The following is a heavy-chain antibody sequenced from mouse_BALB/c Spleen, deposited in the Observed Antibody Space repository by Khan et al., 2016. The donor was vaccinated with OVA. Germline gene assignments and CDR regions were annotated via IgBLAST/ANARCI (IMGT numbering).Heavy chain of an antibody. CDR1: GYTFTNYW. J-gene: IGHJ1*01. V-gene: IGHV1-63*02. D-gene: IGHD3-1*01. Sequence: VQLQQSGGEVVRPGTSVKISCKASGYTFTNYWLGWVRQRPEHGLEWIGDIYPGGYFTNYNEQFKGKATLTVDTYNSTVNMPLSSLTSEDSAVYFCARWATWYFDVWGAGTTVTVSS. CDR3: ARWATWYFDV. CDR2: IYPGGYFT.